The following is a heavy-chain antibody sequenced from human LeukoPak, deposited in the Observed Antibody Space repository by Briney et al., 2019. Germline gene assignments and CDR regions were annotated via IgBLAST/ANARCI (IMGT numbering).Heavy chain of an antibody. J-gene: IGHJ4*02. CDR1: GFTFSSYS. D-gene: IGHD3-9*01. CDR3: ARDDPYYDILTGYVY. Sequence: GGSLRLSCAASGFTFSSYSMNWVRQAPGKGLEWVSSISSSSSYIYYADSVKGRFTISRDNAKNSLYLQMNSLRAEDTAVDYCARDDPYYDILTGYVYWGQGTLVTVSS. V-gene: IGHV3-21*01. CDR2: ISSSSSYI.